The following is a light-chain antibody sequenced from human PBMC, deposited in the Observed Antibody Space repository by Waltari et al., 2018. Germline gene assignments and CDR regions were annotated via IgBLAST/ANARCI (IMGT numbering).Light chain of an antibody. CDR2: DAS. V-gene: IGKV3-20*01. CDR3: QMYVRLPVT. J-gene: IGKJ1*01. CDR1: QSVRRS. Sequence: IVFTQSPGTLALSPGERATLSCRASQSVRRSLAWYQQQPGQAPRLLIYDASSRATGISDKLSGSGSGTDFSLTISRVEPEDFAVYFCQMYVRLPVTFGQGTKVEVK.